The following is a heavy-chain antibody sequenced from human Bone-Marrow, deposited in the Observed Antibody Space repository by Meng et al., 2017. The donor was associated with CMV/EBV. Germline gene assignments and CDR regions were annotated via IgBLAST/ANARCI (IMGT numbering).Heavy chain of an antibody. CDR1: GGSISSSSYY. V-gene: IGHV4-39*01. CDR3: ARRGEDRDYFDY. CDR2: IYCSGST. Sequence: GSLRLSCTVSGGSISSSSYYWGWIRQPPGKGLEWIGSIYCSGSTYYNPSLKSRVTISVDTSKNQFSLKLSSVTAADTAVYYCARRGEDRDYFDYWGQGTLVTVSS. D-gene: IGHD2-15*01. J-gene: IGHJ4*02.